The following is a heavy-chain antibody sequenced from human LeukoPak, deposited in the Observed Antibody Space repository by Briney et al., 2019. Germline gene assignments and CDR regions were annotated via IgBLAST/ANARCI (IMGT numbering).Heavy chain of an antibody. V-gene: IGHV3-30*18. Sequence: GSLRLSCAASGFPFRSYGMHWVRQAPGKGLEWVAVISYDGSNKYYVDSVKGRFTISRDSSKNTLYLQMNNLRAEDTAVYYCAKESKETTRYYFDSWGQGTLVTVSS. CDR2: ISYDGSNK. D-gene: IGHD4-11*01. J-gene: IGHJ4*02. CDR1: GFPFRSYG. CDR3: AKESKETTRYYFDS.